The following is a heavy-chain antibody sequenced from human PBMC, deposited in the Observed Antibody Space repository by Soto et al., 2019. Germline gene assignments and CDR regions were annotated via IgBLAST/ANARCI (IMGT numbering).Heavy chain of an antibody. Sequence: SETLSLTCTVSGGSISSGDYYWSWIRQPPGKGLEWIGYIYYSGSTYYNPSLKSRVTISVDTSKNQFSLKLSSVTAADTAVYYCAGDYYDILTGYGYFDYWGQGTLVTVSS. V-gene: IGHV4-30-4*01. CDR2: IYYSGST. CDR1: GGSISSGDYY. J-gene: IGHJ4*02. D-gene: IGHD3-9*01. CDR3: AGDYYDILTGYGYFDY.